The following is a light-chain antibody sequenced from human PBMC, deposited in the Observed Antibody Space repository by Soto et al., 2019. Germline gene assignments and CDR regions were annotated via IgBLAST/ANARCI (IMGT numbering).Light chain of an antibody. CDR1: QGISSW. J-gene: IGKJ5*01. CDR2: AAS. V-gene: IGKV1-12*01. CDR3: QQANSFPIT. Sequence: DIQMTHSPSSVCGSLGDRVTVTCRASQGISSWLAWYRKKPGKAPNLLIYAASSLQSGVPSRFSGSESGTDFTLTISSLQPEDCAIYFCQQANSFPITFGQGTRLEIK.